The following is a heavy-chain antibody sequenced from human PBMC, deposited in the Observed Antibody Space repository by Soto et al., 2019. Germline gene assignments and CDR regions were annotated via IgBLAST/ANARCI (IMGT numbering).Heavy chain of an antibody. D-gene: IGHD2-21*02. Sequence: GGSLRLSCAASGFTFSSYAMHWVRQAPGKGLEWVAVISYDGSNKYYADSVKGRFTISRDNSKNTLYLQMNSLRAEDTAVYYCAREMRDCGGDCSFDYWGQGTLVTVSS. J-gene: IGHJ4*02. CDR2: ISYDGSNK. CDR1: GFTFSSYA. CDR3: AREMRDCGGDCSFDY. V-gene: IGHV3-30*04.